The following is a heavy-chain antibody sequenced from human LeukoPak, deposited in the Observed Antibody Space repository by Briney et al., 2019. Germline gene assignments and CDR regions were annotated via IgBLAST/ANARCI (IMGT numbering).Heavy chain of an antibody. V-gene: IGHV1-69*02. CDR3: ARSATDWNDLDY. CDR2: IIPILGIA. D-gene: IGHD1-1*01. Sequence: SVKVSCKASGGTFSSHPSSWVRQPPGQGLEWMGRIIPILGIANYAQKFQGRVTITADKSTSTAYMELSSLRSEETAVYYCARSATDWNDLDYWGQGTLVTVSS. CDR1: GGTFSSHP. J-gene: IGHJ4*02.